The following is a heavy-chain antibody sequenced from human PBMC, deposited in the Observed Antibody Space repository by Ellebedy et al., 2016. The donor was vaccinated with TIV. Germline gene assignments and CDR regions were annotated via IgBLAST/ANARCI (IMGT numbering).Heavy chain of an antibody. J-gene: IGHJ4*02. Sequence: GGSLRLXCAASGFTFSSYAMHWVRQAPGKGLEWVSRSNSDGSTINYADSVKGRFTISRDNAKNTLYLQMNSLRAEDTAVYYCVRGGPLDYWGQGTLVTVSS. CDR1: GFTFSSYA. CDR3: VRGGPLDY. V-gene: IGHV3-74*01. CDR2: SNSDGSTI.